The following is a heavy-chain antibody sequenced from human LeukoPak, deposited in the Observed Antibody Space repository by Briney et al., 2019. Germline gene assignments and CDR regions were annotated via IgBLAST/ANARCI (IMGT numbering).Heavy chain of an antibody. CDR2: IYTSGST. D-gene: IGHD3-22*01. V-gene: IGHV4-4*07. CDR3: ARSYDSSGYCLDY. Sequence: SETLSLTCTVSGGSISIYYWSWIRHPPRKGLEWIGRIYTSGSTNYNPSLKSRVTMSVDTSKNQFSLKLSSVTAADTAVYYCARSYDSSGYCLDYWGQGTLVTVSS. J-gene: IGHJ4*02. CDR1: GGSISIYY.